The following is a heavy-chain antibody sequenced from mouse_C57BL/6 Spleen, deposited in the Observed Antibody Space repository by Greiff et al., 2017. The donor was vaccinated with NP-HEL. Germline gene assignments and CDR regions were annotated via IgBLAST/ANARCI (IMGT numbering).Heavy chain of an antibody. D-gene: IGHD1-1*01. CDR1: GFNIKDYY. Sequence: VQLKQSGAELVKPGASVKLSCTASGFNIKDYYMHWVKQRTEQGLEWIGRIDPEDGDTKYAPKFQGKATITADTSSNTAYLQLSSLTSEDTAVYYCARHAITTVYAMDYWGKGTSVTVSS. CDR3: ARHAITTVYAMDY. J-gene: IGHJ4*01. CDR2: IDPEDGDT. V-gene: IGHV14-2*01.